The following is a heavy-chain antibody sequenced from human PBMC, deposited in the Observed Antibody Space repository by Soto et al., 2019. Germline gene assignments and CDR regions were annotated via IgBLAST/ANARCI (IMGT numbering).Heavy chain of an antibody. J-gene: IGHJ4*02. D-gene: IGHD5-18*01. Sequence: GASVKVSCKASGGTFSSYAISWLRQAPGQGLEWMGGIIPIFGTANYAQKFQGRVTITADESTSTAYMELSSLRSEDTAVYYCASGPASYGTLFDYWGQGTLVTVSS. CDR1: GGTFSSYA. CDR2: IIPIFGTA. CDR3: ASGPASYGTLFDY. V-gene: IGHV1-69*13.